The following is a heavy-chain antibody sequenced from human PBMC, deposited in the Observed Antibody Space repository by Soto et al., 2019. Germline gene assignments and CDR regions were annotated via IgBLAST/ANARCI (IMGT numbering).Heavy chain of an antibody. Sequence: QVQLVQSGAEVKKPGSSVKVSCKASGDSFSTYTISWVRQAPGQGLEWMGRIIPILGIAHYAQKFQGRVTVTADASTSTDFMERSRLRSEDTAVYYCARAGLPADGRFGSWGQGTPVTVSA. D-gene: IGHD2-21*02. J-gene: IGHJ1*01. CDR1: GDSFSTYT. CDR3: ARAGLPADGRFGS. CDR2: IIPILGIA. V-gene: IGHV1-69*02.